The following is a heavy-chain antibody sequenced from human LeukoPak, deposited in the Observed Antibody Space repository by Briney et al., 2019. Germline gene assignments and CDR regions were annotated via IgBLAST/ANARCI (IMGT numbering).Heavy chain of an antibody. Sequence: PSETLSLTXTVSGGSVSSTTYYWGWIRQPPGKGLEWIGSSGSTYYNPSLKSRVTISVDTSKNQFSLKLSSVTAADTAVYYCARHPPYGSRNWGSYYFDYWGQGTLVTVSS. V-gene: IGHV4-39*01. J-gene: IGHJ4*02. D-gene: IGHD3-10*01. CDR1: GGSVSSTTYY. CDR3: ARHPPYGSRNWGSYYFDY. CDR2: SGST.